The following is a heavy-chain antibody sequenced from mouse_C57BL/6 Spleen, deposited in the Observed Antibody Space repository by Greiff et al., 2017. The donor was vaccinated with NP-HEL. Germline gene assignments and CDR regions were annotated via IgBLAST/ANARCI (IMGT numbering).Heavy chain of an antibody. D-gene: IGHD2-10*01. CDR2: IYPRDGST. CDR1: GYTFTDHT. Sequence: VQLQQSDAELVKPGASVKISCKVSGYTFTDHTIHWMKQRPEQGLEWIGYIYPRDGSTKYNEKFKGKATLTADKSSSTAYMQLNSLTSEDSAVYFCARGPYYGNPYWYFDVWGTGTTVTVSS. V-gene: IGHV1-78*01. J-gene: IGHJ1*03. CDR3: ARGPYYGNPYWYFDV.